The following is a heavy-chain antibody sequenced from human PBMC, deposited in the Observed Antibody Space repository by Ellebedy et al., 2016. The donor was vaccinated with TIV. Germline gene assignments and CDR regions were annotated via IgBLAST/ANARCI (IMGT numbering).Heavy chain of an antibody. D-gene: IGHD2-21*02. Sequence: SETLSLTXAVYGGSFSGYFWSWIRQPPGKGLEWIGEINHSGSTNYNPSLKSRLTVSVDTSKNQFSLKLSSVTAADTAMYYCAREIQDGNSVTRYLDYWGQGTLVTVSS. J-gene: IGHJ4*02. CDR2: INHSGST. V-gene: IGHV4-34*01. CDR1: GGSFSGYF. CDR3: AREIQDGNSVTRYLDY.